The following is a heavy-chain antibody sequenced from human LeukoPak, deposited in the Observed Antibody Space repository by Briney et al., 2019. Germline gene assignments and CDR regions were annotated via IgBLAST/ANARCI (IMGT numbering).Heavy chain of an antibody. CDR2: ISSSSSYI. CDR1: GFTFSSYS. CDR3: ARNYYDSSGYQESTFNY. Sequence: GGSLRLSCAASGFTFSSYSMNWVRQAPGKGLEWVSSISSSSSYIYYADSVKGRFTISRDNSKNTLSLQMDSLRAEDTAVYYCARNYYDSSGYQESTFNYWGQGTLVTVSS. D-gene: IGHD3-22*01. V-gene: IGHV3-21*04. J-gene: IGHJ4*02.